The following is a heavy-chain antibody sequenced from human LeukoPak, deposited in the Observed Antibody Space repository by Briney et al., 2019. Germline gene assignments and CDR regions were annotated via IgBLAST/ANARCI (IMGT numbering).Heavy chain of an antibody. CDR2: INPSGGST. Sequence: ASVKVSCKASGYSFSGYYMHWVRQAPGQGLEWMGIINPSGGSTTYAQKFQGRVTMTRDTSTSTVYMELSSLRSEDTALYYCARGFGYPASARFDFWGQGTLVTVSS. D-gene: IGHD5-12*01. CDR3: ARGFGYPASARFDF. J-gene: IGHJ4*02. V-gene: IGHV1-46*01. CDR1: GYSFSGYY.